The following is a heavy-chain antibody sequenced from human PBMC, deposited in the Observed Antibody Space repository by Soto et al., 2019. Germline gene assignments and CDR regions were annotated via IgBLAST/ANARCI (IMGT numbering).Heavy chain of an antibody. CDR1: GFTFSTYA. J-gene: IGHJ6*03. D-gene: IGHD6-19*01. CDR3: SKREEWGSGQYLYYYYMDV. Sequence: PGGSLRLSCVASGFTFSTYAMNWVRQAPGQGLEWVAAISGVGDTTYYAESVKGRFTISRDNSRNTLSLQMNSLRAEDTAIYYCSKREEWGSGQYLYYYYMDVWGTGTTVTVSS. CDR2: ISGVGDTT. V-gene: IGHV3-23*01.